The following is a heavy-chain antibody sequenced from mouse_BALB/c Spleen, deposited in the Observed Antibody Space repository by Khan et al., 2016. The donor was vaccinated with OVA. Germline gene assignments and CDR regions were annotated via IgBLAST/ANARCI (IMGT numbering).Heavy chain of an antibody. J-gene: IGHJ4*01. D-gene: IGHD2-4*01. V-gene: IGHV2-6-7*01. CDR1: GFSLTGYG. CDR3: AREIYYDYAYYYAMDY. Sequence: QVQLKESGPGLVAPSQSLSITCTVSGFSLTGYGVNWVRQPPGKGLEWLGMMWGDGSTDYNSALKSRLSISKDKSKSQVFLKMNSLHTDDTARYYCAREIYYDYAYYYAMDYWGQGTSVTVSS. CDR2: MWGDGST.